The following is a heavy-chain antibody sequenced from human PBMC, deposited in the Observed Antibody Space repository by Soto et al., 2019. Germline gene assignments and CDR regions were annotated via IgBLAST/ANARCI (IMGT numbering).Heavy chain of an antibody. D-gene: IGHD3-9*01. V-gene: IGHV4-39*01. J-gene: IGHJ2*01. CDR3: AKTGPYDIVTYWYFDL. CDR1: GDSISSSSYY. Sequence: QLQLQESGPGLVKPSEPLSLTCTVSGDSISSSSYYWVWIRQPPGRGLEWIGSIFYSGTTYYNPSLKSRVTISIDTSKNQFSLKLTSVTAADTAVYSCAKTGPYDIVTYWYFDLWGRGTLVTVSS. CDR2: IFYSGTT.